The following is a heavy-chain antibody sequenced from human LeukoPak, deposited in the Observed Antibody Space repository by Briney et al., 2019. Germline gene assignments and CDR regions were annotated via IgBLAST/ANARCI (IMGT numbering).Heavy chain of an antibody. D-gene: IGHD5-12*01. CDR1: GFTFSSYA. V-gene: IGHV3-30*04. CDR2: ISYDGRNK. Sequence: GGSLRLSCAASGFTFSSYAMHWVRQAPGKGLEWVAVISYDGRNKYYADSVKGRFTISRDNSKNTLYLQMNSLRAEDTAVYYCAKDHGDPGSNDVDIKNLISRGKIGYWGQGTLVTVSS. CDR3: AKDHGDPGSNDVDIKNLISRGKIGY. J-gene: IGHJ4*02.